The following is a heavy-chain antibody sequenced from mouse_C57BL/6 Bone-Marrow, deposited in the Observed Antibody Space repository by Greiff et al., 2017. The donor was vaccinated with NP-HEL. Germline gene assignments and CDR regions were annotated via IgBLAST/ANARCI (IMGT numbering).Heavy chain of an antibody. D-gene: IGHD2-4*01. CDR1: GFTFSSYA. Sequence: EVMLVESGRGLVKPGGSLKLSCAASGFTFSSYAMSWVRQTPEKRLEWVATISDGGSYTYYPDNVKGRFTISRDNAKNNLYLQMSHLKSEDTAMYYCARETSYDSFAYWGQGTLVTVSA. CDR2: ISDGGSYT. CDR3: ARETSYDSFAY. V-gene: IGHV5-4*01. J-gene: IGHJ3*01.